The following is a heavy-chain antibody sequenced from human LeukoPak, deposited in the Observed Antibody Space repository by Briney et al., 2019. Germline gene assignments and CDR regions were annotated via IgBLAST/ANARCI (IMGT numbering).Heavy chain of an antibody. CDR2: IWYDGSNK. D-gene: IGHD5-18*01. J-gene: IGHJ4*02. Sequence: PGRSLRLSCAASGFTFSSYGMHWVRQAPGKGLEWVAVIWYDGSNKYYADSVKGRFTISRDNSKNTLYLQMNSLRAEDTAVYYCARDLGYIYGSTTFDYWGQGTLVTVSS. CDR3: ARDLGYIYGSTTFDY. V-gene: IGHV3-33*01. CDR1: GFTFSSYG.